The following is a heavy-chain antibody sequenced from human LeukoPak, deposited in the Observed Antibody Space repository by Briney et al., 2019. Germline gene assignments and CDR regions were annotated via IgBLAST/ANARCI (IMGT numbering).Heavy chain of an antibody. Sequence: PSETLSLTCAVYGGSFSSYYWGWIRQPPGKGLEWIGSIYYSGSTYYNPSLKSRVTISVDTSKNQFSLKLSSVTAADTAVYYCATHYGDYVNWFDPWGQGTLVTVSS. D-gene: IGHD4-17*01. V-gene: IGHV4-39*01. CDR2: IYYSGST. CDR1: GGSFSSYY. J-gene: IGHJ5*02. CDR3: ATHYGDYVNWFDP.